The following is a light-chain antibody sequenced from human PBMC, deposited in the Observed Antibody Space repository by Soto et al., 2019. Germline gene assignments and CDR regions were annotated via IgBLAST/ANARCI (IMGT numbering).Light chain of an antibody. CDR3: QQYGSSPWT. CDR1: QSVSSSY. CDR2: GAS. J-gene: IGKJ1*01. V-gene: IGKV3-20*01. Sequence: IVLTQSPGTLSLSPGERATPFCTASQSVSSSYLAWYQQKPGQAPRLLIYGASSRATGIPDRFSGSGSGTDFTLTISRLEPEDFAVYYCQQYGSSPWTFGQGTKVDNK.